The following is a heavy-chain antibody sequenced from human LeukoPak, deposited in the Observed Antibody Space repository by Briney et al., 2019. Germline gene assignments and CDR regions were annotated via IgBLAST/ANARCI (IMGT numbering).Heavy chain of an antibody. V-gene: IGHV1-18*01. D-gene: IGHD2-2*01. CDR2: ISAYNGNT. CDR1: GYTFTSYG. CDR3: ARSGYCSSTSCYDYYGMDV. Sequence: GASVNVSCKASGYTFTSYGISRVRQAPGQGLEWMGGISAYNGNTNYAQKLQGRVTMTTDTSTSTAYMELRSLRSEDTAVYYCARSGYCSSTSCYDYYGMDVWGQGTTVTVSS. J-gene: IGHJ6*02.